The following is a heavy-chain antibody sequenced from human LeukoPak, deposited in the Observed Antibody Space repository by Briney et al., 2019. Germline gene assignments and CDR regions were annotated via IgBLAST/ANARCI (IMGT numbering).Heavy chain of an antibody. Sequence: SVKVSCKASGGTFSSYAISWVRQVPGQGLEWMGRFIPILGIANYAQKFQGRVTITADKSTSTAYMELSSLGSEDTAVYYCARGGRTTILDYWGQGTLVTVSS. V-gene: IGHV1-69*04. J-gene: IGHJ4*02. CDR2: FIPILGIA. CDR1: GGTFSSYA. CDR3: ARGGRTTILDY. D-gene: IGHD1-1*01.